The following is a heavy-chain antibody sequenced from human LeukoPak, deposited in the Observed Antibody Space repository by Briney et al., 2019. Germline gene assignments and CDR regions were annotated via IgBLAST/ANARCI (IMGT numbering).Heavy chain of an antibody. J-gene: IGHJ6*04. V-gene: IGHV3-48*03. Sequence: GGSLRLSCAASGYTLSSYEMNRVRQAPGKGLEWVSYISSSGSTIYYADSVKGRFTISRDNAKNSLYLQMNSLRAEDTAVYYCARDPAYYDILTGYYNYGMDVWGKGTTVTVSS. CDR2: ISSSGSTI. CDR1: GYTLSSYE. D-gene: IGHD3-9*01. CDR3: ARDPAYYDILTGYYNYGMDV.